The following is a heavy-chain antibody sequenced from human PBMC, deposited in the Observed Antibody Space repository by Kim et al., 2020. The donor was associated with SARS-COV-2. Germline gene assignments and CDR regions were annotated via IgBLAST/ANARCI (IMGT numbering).Heavy chain of an antibody. D-gene: IGHD5-18*01. CDR3: AECLYSYGPDALDI. CDR2: IRGGGANP. CDR1: GFTFSNYA. V-gene: IGHV3-23*01. Sequence: GGSLRLSCAASGFTFSNYAMNWVRQAPGKGLEWVASIRGGGANPNYADSVKGRFTISRDNSKNTLYLQMNSLTDDDTAVYYCAECLYSYGPDALDIWGLGTLVTVSS. J-gene: IGHJ3*02.